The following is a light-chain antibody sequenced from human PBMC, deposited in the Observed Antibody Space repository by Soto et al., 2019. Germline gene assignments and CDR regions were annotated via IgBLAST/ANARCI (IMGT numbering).Light chain of an antibody. CDR2: GAS. CDR1: QSVRNN. CDR3: QQYDSYMYA. V-gene: IGKV3-15*01. J-gene: IGKJ2*01. Sequence: EIVMSQSPATLSVSPGERATLSCRASQSVRNNLAWYQQRPGQAPRLLMYGASTRPSGIPARFTGGGSGTDFTLTITSLQSEDVAVYYCQQYDSYMYAFGQGTKVEI.